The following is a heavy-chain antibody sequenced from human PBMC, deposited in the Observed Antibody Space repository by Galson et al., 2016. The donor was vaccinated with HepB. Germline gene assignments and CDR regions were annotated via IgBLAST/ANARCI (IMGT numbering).Heavy chain of an antibody. CDR3: AREGEPYDFWSGSLAY. D-gene: IGHD3-3*01. CDR2: IKQDGSEK. Sequence: SLRLSCAASGFTFSSLWMSWVRQAPGKGLEWVANIKQDGSEKYYVESVKGRFTISRDNAKNSLYLQMNSLRAEDTAVYYCAREGEPYDFWSGSLAYWGQGTLVTASS. CDR1: GFTFSSLW. V-gene: IGHV3-7*03. J-gene: IGHJ4*02.